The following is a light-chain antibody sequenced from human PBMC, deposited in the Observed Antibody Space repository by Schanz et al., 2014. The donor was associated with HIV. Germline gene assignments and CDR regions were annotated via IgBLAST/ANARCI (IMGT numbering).Light chain of an antibody. CDR1: SSTIGAGYD. Sequence: QSVLTQPPSVSGAPGQRITISCTGSSSTIGAGYDVHWYQQVPGTAPKLLIYENNHRPSGVPDRISGSRSATSASLAITGLQAEDEADYYCAAWDDSLNGHVLFGGGTKLTVL. CDR2: ENN. J-gene: IGLJ2*01. CDR3: AAWDDSLNGHVL. V-gene: IGLV1-40*01.